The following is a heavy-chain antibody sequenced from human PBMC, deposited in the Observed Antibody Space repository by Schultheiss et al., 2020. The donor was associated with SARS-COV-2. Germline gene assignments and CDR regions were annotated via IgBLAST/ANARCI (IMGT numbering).Heavy chain of an antibody. Sequence: GESLKISCKASGYTFTNYWLGWVRQMPGKGLEWMGIIYPSDSDTRYSPSFQGQVTISADKSISTAYLQWSSLKASDTAIYYCAKGGGYCSGGTCYSGFDFDYWGQGTTVTVSS. J-gene: IGHJ4*03. CDR3: AKGGGYCSGGTCYSGFDFDY. V-gene: IGHV5-51*01. D-gene: IGHD2-15*01. CDR2: IYPSDSDT. CDR1: GYTFTNYW.